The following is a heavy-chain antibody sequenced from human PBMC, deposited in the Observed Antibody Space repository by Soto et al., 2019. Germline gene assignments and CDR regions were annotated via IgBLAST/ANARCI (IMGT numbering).Heavy chain of an antibody. CDR2: MYYGGRT. D-gene: IGHD2-15*01. CDR1: GGSISSYY. Sequence: SETLSLTCTVFGGSISSYYWSWIRQPPGKGLEWIGYMYYGGRTNYNPSLKSRVTISVDTSKMQVSLKLSSVTAADTAVYFCARGTPSPLIVRSSRGPWFDPWGQGTLVTSPQ. J-gene: IGHJ5*02. CDR3: ARGTPSPLIVRSSRGPWFDP. V-gene: IGHV4-59*08.